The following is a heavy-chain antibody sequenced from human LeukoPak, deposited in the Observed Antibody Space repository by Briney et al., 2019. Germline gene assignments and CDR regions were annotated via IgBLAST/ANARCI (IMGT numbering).Heavy chain of an antibody. CDR2: INPNSGGT. J-gene: IGHJ4*02. CDR1: GCTFTGYY. Sequence: ASVKVSCKASGCTFTGYYMHWVRQAPGQGLEWMGWINPNSGGTNYAQKFQGRVTMTRDTSISTAYVELSRLRSDDTAVYYCARVAVVRGVIIRTIDYWGQGTLVTVSS. V-gene: IGHV1-2*02. D-gene: IGHD3-10*01. CDR3: ARVAVVRGVIIRTIDY.